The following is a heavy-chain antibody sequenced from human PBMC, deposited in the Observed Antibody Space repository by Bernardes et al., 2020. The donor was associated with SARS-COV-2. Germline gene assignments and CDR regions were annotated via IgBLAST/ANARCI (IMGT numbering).Heavy chain of an antibody. CDR2: ISAYNGNT. D-gene: IGHD6-13*01. CDR3: ARDPVYSSSWDNWFDP. Sequence: ASVKVSCKASGYTFTSYGISWVRQAPGQGLEWMGWISAYNGNTNYAQKLQGRVTMTTDTSTSTAYMELRSLRSDDTAVYYCARDPVYSSSWDNWFDPWGQGTLVTVSS. J-gene: IGHJ5*02. V-gene: IGHV1-18*01. CDR1: GYTFTSYG.